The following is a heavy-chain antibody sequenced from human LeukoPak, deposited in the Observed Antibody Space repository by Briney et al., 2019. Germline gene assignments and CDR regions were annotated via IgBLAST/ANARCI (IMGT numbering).Heavy chain of an antibody. D-gene: IGHD5-12*01. Sequence: GGSLRLSCAASGFTFSSYGMSWVRQAPGKGLEWVSAISGSGGSTYYADSVKGRFTISRDNSKNTLYLQMNSLKTEDTAVYYCTRHKPNNGYGNFDYWGQGTLVTVSS. CDR1: GFTFSSYG. V-gene: IGHV3-23*01. CDR3: TRHKPNNGYGNFDY. CDR2: ISGSGGST. J-gene: IGHJ4*02.